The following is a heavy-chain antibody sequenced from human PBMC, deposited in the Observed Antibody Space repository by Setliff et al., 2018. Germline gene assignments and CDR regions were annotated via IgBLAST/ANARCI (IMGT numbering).Heavy chain of an antibody. D-gene: IGHD3-16*02. CDR1: GFTFSSYG. CDR3: VKASSDLSMAYFDL. J-gene: IGHJ4*02. V-gene: IGHV3-33*03. CDR2: IYHDGGNK. Sequence: RLSCAASGFTFSSYGMHWVRQAPGKGLEWVAVIYHDGGNKYYADSVKGRFTISRDNSKDTLYLQMSSLRSEDTAVYYGVKASSDLSMAYFDLWGQGTLGPSPQ.